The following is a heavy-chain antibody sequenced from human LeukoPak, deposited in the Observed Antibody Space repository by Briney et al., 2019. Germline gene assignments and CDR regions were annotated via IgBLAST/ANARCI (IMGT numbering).Heavy chain of an antibody. D-gene: IGHD3-10*01. V-gene: IGHV3-23*01. Sequence: GGSLRLSCAASGFTFSSYAMSWVRQAPGKGLEWVSAISGSGGSTYYADSVKGRFTISRDNSKNTLYLQMNSLRAEDTAVYYCANGAGQYYYGSGSYNYWGQGTLVTVSS. J-gene: IGHJ4*02. CDR1: GFTFSSYA. CDR2: ISGSGGST. CDR3: ANGAGQYYYGSGSYNY.